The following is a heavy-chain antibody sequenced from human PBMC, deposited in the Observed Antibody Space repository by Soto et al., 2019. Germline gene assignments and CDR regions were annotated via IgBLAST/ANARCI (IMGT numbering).Heavy chain of an antibody. CDR1: GLTFSNYG. Sequence: QVQLVESGGGVVQPERSLRLSCVATGLTFSNYGIHWVRQAPGRGLEWVAVIWHDGSQKYSADSVRGRFTISRDNSKNTVYLQMNSLRAEDTAVYYCEGRDDPFHVWGQGTTVTSSS. CDR3: EGRDDPFHV. J-gene: IGHJ3*01. V-gene: IGHV3-33*01. CDR2: IWHDGSQK.